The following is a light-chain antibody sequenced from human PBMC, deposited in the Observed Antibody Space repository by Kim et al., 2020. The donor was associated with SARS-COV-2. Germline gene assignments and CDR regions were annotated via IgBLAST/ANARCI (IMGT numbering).Light chain of an antibody. V-gene: IGLV2-8*01. CDR1: SSDVGGYNY. Sequence: GQSVTISCTGTSSDVGGYNYVSWDQQHPGKAPKLRSYEVSKRPSGVPDRFSGSKSGNTASLTVSGLQAEDEADYYCSSYAGSNNVVFGGGTQLTVL. J-gene: IGLJ2*01. CDR3: SSYAGSNNVV. CDR2: EVS.